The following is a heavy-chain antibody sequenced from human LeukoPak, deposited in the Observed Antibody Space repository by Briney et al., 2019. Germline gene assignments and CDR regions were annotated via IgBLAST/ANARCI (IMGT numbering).Heavy chain of an antibody. Sequence: GGSLRLSCPASGFTFSSYSMNWVRQAPGKGLEWGSSISRSSSYIYYADSVKGRFTISRDNAKNSLYLQMNSLRAEDTAVYYCARVVGSTSCSDYWGQGTLVTVSS. J-gene: IGHJ4*02. CDR2: ISRSSSYI. V-gene: IGHV3-21*01. D-gene: IGHD2-2*01. CDR3: ARVVGSTSCSDY. CDR1: GFTFSSYS.